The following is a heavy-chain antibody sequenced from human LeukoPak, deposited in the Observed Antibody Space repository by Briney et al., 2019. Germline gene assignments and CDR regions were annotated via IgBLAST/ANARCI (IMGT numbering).Heavy chain of an antibody. CDR3: ARVKGITGTIYAFDI. Sequence: GGSLRLSCAASAFSVSTNYMNWVRQAPGKGLEWVSYISSSSSTIYYADSVKGRFTISRDNAKNSLYLQMNSLRAEDTAVYYCARVKGITGTIYAFDIWGQGTMVTVSS. V-gene: IGHV3-48*01. J-gene: IGHJ3*02. D-gene: IGHD1-7*01. CDR2: ISSSSSTI. CDR1: AFSVSTNY.